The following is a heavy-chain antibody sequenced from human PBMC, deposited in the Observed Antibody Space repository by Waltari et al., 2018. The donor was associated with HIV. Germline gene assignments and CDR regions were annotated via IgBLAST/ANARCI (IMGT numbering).Heavy chain of an antibody. V-gene: IGHV3-23*01. CDR2: ISGSGGST. Sequence: EVQLLESGGGLVQPGGSLRLPCAASGFTFSTCAMSWVSQAPGKGLEWVSAISGSGGSTYYADSVKGRFTISRDNSKNTLYLQMNSLRAEDTAVYYCAKDGLGYYFDYWGQGTLVTVSS. CDR3: AKDGLGYYFDY. D-gene: IGHD7-27*01. J-gene: IGHJ4*02. CDR1: GFTFSTCA.